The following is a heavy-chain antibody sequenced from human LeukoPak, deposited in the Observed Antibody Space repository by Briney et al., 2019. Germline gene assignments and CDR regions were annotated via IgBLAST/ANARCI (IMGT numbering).Heavy chain of an antibody. CDR2: INHSGST. Sequence: SETLSLTCAVYGGSFSGYYWSWIRQPPGKGLEWIGEINHSGSTNYNPPLKSRVTISVDTSKNQFSLKLSSVTAADTAVYYCARAWDIVVVPAAMRSGAFDIWGQGTMVTVSS. J-gene: IGHJ3*02. V-gene: IGHV4-34*01. CDR3: ARAWDIVVVPAAMRSGAFDI. D-gene: IGHD2-2*01. CDR1: GGSFSGYY.